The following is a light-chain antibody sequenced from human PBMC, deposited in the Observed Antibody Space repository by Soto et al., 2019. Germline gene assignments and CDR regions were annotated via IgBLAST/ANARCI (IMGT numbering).Light chain of an antibody. CDR1: QSVSSY. Sequence: EIVVTESAATLSLSPGEIATLSCRAIQSVSSYLAWYQQKPGQAPRLLLYDASTTAADIPARFSGSGSGTEFTLAIHSLQSEDFAVYYCQQYNNWPITFGQGTRLEI. J-gene: IGKJ5*01. CDR2: DAS. CDR3: QQYNNWPIT. V-gene: IGKV3-15*01.